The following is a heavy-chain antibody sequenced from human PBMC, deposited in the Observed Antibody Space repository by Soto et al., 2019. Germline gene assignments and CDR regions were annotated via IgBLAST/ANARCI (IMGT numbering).Heavy chain of an antibody. CDR1: GFTFSSYA. Sequence: EVQLVESGGGLVQPGGSLRLSCAASGFTFSSYAMHWVRQAPGKGLEYVSTINRNGGSTYYANSVKGRFTISRDNSKSTPYLQMGSLSAEDMAVYYCARGGSDYYFDSWGQGTLVTVSS. CDR3: ARGGSDYYFDS. CDR2: INRNGGST. J-gene: IGHJ4*02. D-gene: IGHD2-21*02. V-gene: IGHV3-64*01.